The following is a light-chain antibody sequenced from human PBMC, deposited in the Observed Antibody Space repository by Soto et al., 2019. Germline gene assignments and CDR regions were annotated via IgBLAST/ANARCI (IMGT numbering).Light chain of an antibody. CDR3: QQSYSTHSIT. Sequence: DIQMTQCPSSLSASVGDRVTITFRASQGISTYLNWYQQKPGKAPKLLLYAASSLQSGVPSRFSGSGSETDFTLTISSLKTEDFANYYCQQSYSTHSITFGQGTRLEIK. CDR1: QGISTY. V-gene: IGKV1-39*01. CDR2: AAS. J-gene: IGKJ5*01.